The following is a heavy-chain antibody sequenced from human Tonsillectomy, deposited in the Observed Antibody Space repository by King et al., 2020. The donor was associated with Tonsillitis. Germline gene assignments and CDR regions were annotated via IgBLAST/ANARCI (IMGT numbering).Heavy chain of an antibody. Sequence: QLQLQESGPGLVKPSETLSLTCTVSGGSISSYHWSWIRQPPGKGLEWIGYIFDNGNTNYNPSLKSRVTMSVDTSKNKFSLRLRSVTAADTAVYYCARGPNGGNLLFHVWGQGTMVTVSS. J-gene: IGHJ3*01. CDR1: GGSISSYH. V-gene: IGHV4-59*01. D-gene: IGHD4-23*01. CDR2: IFDNGNT. CDR3: ARGPNGGNLLFHV.